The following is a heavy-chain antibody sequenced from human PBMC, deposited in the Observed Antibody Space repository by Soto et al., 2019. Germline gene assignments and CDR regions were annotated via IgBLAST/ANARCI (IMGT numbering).Heavy chain of an antibody. J-gene: IGHJ4*02. CDR3: ASDCCGPQWRPTPPWN. CDR2: INAGNGNT. CDR1: GYTFTSYA. Sequence: GASVKVSCKASGYTFTSYAMHWVRQAPGQRLEWMGWINAGNGNTKYSQKFQGRVTITRDTSASTAYMELSSLRSEDTAVYYCASDCCGPQWRPTPPWNWGQGXLVTVSS. V-gene: IGHV1-3*01. D-gene: IGHD6-19*01.